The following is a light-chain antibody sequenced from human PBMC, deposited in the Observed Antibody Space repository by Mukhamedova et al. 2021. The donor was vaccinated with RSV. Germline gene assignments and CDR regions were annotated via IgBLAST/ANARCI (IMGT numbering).Light chain of an antibody. CDR3: LLYYGDAWV. CDR1: TGVVTSAYR. CDR2: STN. J-gene: IGLJ3*02. V-gene: IGLV7-43*01. Sequence: TWASTTGVVTSAYRPNWFQQKPGQPPRALIYSTNNKHSGTPARFSGSLLGGKAALTLSGVQPEDEAEYYCLLYYGDAWVFGGGTTLT.